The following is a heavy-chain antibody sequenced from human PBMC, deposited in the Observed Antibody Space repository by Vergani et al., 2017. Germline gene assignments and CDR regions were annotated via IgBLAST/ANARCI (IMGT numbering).Heavy chain of an antibody. CDR2: ISSNGGST. J-gene: IGHJ6*02. V-gene: IGHV3-64*01. CDR1: GFTFSSYA. D-gene: IGHD2-8*01. CDR3: AKVSRYCTNGVCPPYYYYGMDV. Sequence: EVQLVESGGGLVQPGGSLRLSCAASGFTFSSYAMHWVRQAPGKGLEYVSAISSNGGSTYYANSVKGRFTISRDNSKTTLYLQMGSLRAEDMAVYYCAKVSRYCTNGVCPPYYYYGMDVWGQGTTVTVSS.